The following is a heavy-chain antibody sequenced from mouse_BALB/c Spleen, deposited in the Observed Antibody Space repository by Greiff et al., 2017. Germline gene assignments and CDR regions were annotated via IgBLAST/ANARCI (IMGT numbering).Heavy chain of an antibody. Sequence: EVQLQESGPGLVKPSQSLSLTCTVTGYSITSDYAWNWIRQFPGNKLEWMGYISYSGSTSYNPSLKSRISITRDTSKNQFFLQLNSVTTEDTATYDCARHGSSYDAMDYWGQGTSVTVSS. V-gene: IGHV3-2*02. CDR1: GYSITSDYA. J-gene: IGHJ4*01. D-gene: IGHD1-1*01. CDR3: ARHGSSYDAMDY. CDR2: ISYSGST.